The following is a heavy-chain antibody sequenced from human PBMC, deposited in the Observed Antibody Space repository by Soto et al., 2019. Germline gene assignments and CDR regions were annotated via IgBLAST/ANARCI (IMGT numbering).Heavy chain of an antibody. Sequence: QVQLVQSGAEVKKPGSSVKVSCKASGGTFSSYTISWVRQAPGQGLEWMGRIIPILGIANYAQKSQGRVTITADKSTSTAYMELSSLRSEDTAVYYCARDRIHDYGDYHNWFDPWGQGTLVTVAS. J-gene: IGHJ5*02. D-gene: IGHD4-17*01. V-gene: IGHV1-69*08. CDR3: ARDRIHDYGDYHNWFDP. CDR2: IIPILGIA. CDR1: GGTFSSYT.